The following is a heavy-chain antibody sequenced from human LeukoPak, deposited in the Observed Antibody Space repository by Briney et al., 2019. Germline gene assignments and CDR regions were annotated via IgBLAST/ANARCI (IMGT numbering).Heavy chain of an antibody. CDR3: ARDRGVAAHLDY. V-gene: IGHV3-33*01. D-gene: IGHD5-12*01. J-gene: IGHJ4*02. CDR2: IWFDGTNK. CDR1: GFTFSNYG. Sequence: GRSLRLSCAASGFTFSNYGMHWVRQAPGKGLEWVAVIWFDGTNKYYADSVRGRFTISRDNSKNTLYLQTSSLRAEDTAVYYCARDRGVAAHLDYWGQGTLVTVSS.